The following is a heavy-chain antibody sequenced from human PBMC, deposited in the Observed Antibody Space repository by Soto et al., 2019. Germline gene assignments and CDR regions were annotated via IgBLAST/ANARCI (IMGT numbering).Heavy chain of an antibody. CDR3: AKEKYYGSGNYYYGMDV. CDR2: ISGSGGST. Sequence: GSLRLSCAASGLSFCSYAMSWVRPAPGKGLEWVSAISGSGGSTYYADSVKGRFTISRDNSKNTLYLQMNSLRAEDTAVYYCAKEKYYGSGNYYYGMDVWGRGTTVTVSS. D-gene: IGHD3-10*01. J-gene: IGHJ6*02. CDR1: GLSFCSYA. V-gene: IGHV3-23*01.